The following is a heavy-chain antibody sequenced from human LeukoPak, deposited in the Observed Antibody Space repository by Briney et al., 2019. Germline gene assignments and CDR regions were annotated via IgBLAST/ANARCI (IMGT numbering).Heavy chain of an antibody. D-gene: IGHD6-13*01. CDR2: ISSSSSYT. V-gene: IGHV3-21*01. J-gene: IGHJ5*02. Sequence: RGSLRLSCAASGFTFSSYTMNWVRQAPGKGLEWVSSISSSSSYTYYADAVKGRFTISRDNAKNSLYLQMNSLRAEDTAVYYCARLTAAAENWFDPWGQGTLVTVSS. CDR3: ARLTAAAENWFDP. CDR1: GFTFSSYT.